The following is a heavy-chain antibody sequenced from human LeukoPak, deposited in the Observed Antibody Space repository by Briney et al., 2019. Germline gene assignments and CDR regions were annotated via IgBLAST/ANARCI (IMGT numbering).Heavy chain of an antibody. CDR1: GGSFSGYY. CDR2: INHSGST. V-gene: IGHV4-34*01. CDR3: ARGPIVTSAFDI. J-gene: IGHJ3*02. Sequence: PSETLSLTCAVYGGSFSGYYWSWIRQPPGKGLEWIGEINHSGSTNYNLSLKSRVTISVDTSKNQFSLKLSSVTAADTAVYYCARGPIVTSAFDIWGQGTMVTVSS. D-gene: IGHD1-26*01.